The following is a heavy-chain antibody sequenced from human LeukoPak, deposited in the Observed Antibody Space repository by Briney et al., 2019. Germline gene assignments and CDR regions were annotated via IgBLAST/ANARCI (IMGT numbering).Heavy chain of an antibody. CDR2: FSGSGGST. V-gene: IGHV3-23*01. CDR1: GFTFSSYG. J-gene: IGHJ5*02. Sequence: GGSLRLSCAASGFTFSSYGMNWVRRAPGKGLEWVSAFSGSGGSTYYADSVKGRFTISRDNSKNTLYLQMNSLRAEDTAVYYCAKGKNWFDPWSQGTLVTVSS. D-gene: IGHD3-10*01. CDR3: AKGKNWFDP.